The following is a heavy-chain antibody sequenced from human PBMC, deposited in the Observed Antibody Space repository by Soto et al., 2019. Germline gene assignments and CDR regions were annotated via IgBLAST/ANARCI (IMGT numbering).Heavy chain of an antibody. D-gene: IGHD6-6*01. Sequence: QVQLVQSGAEVKKPGSSVKVSCKASGGTFSSYAISWVRQAPGQGLEWMGGIIPIFGTANYAQKFQGRVTITADEYTSPAYMEVSSLRAEDKAVYYWARPNPDSSSSLNDYWGQGTLVTVSS. CDR1: GGTFSSYA. J-gene: IGHJ4*02. CDR3: ARPNPDSSSSLNDY. V-gene: IGHV1-69*12. CDR2: IIPIFGTA.